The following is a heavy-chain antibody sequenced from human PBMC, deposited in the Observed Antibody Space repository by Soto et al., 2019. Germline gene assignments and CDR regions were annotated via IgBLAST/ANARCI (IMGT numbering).Heavy chain of an antibody. V-gene: IGHV3-48*01. CDR1: GFTFSSYS. CDR3: ARDGDSSSWYGYYYMDV. J-gene: IGHJ6*03. Sequence: GGSLRLSCAASGFTFSSYSMNWVRQAPGKGLEWVSYISSSSSTIYYADSVKGRFTISRDNAKNSLYLQMNSLRAGDTAVYYCARDGDSSSWYGYYYMDVWGKGTTVTVSS. D-gene: IGHD6-13*01. CDR2: ISSSSSTI.